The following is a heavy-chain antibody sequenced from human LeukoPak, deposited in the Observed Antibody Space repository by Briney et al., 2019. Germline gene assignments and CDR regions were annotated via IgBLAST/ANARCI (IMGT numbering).Heavy chain of an antibody. CDR3: ARSSGSYYNKYYYYYGMDV. CDR1: GGSFSGYY. V-gene: IGHV4-34*01. CDR2: INHSGST. J-gene: IGHJ6*02. Sequence: SETLSLTCAVYGGSFSGYYWSWIRQPPGKGLEWIGEINHSGSTNYNPSLKSRVTISVGTSKNQFSLKLSSVTAADTAVYYCARSSGSYYNKYYYYYGMDVWGQGTTVTVSS. D-gene: IGHD3-10*01.